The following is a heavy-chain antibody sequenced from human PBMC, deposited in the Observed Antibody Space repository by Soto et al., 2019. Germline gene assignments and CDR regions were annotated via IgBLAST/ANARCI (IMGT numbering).Heavy chain of an antibody. Sequence: GGSLRLSCAASGFTFSSYGMHWVRQAPGKGLEWVAVISYDGSNKYYADSVKGRFTISRDNSKNTLYLQMNSLRAEDTAVYYWAKSLGPGNIVVVVAAYYYYGMDVWGQGTTVTVSS. D-gene: IGHD2-15*01. J-gene: IGHJ6*02. CDR2: ISYDGSNK. CDR1: GFTFSSYG. CDR3: AKSLGPGNIVVVVAAYYYYGMDV. V-gene: IGHV3-30*18.